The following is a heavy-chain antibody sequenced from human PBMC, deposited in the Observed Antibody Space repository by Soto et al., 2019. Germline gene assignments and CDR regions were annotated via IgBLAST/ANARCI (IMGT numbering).Heavy chain of an antibody. D-gene: IGHD2-15*01. Sequence: EVQLLESGGGLVQPEGSLRLSCAASGFTFSSYAMSWVRQAPGKGLEWVSAISGSGGSTYYADSVKGRFTISRDNSKNTLYLQMNSLRAEDTAVYYCNVVVVAATTDYWGQGTLVTVSS. V-gene: IGHV3-23*01. CDR1: GFTFSSYA. J-gene: IGHJ4*02. CDR3: NVVVVAATTDY. CDR2: ISGSGGST.